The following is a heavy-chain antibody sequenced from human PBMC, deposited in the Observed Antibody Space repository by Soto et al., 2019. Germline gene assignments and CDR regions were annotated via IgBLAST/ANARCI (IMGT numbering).Heavy chain of an antibody. V-gene: IGHV3-30-3*01. J-gene: IGHJ1*01. D-gene: IGHD2-21*01. Sequence: QVQLVESGGGVVQPGRSLRVSCVASGFTFSNYVMHWVRQAPGKGLEWVAGISIDGNSEHYADSVKGRFTISRETSKNKVYLQMNSLRVEDTAVYYCATEDYGSGRAGTFFQWGQGTLVTVSS. CDR3: ATEDYGSGRAGTFFQ. CDR1: GFTFSNYV. CDR2: ISIDGNSE.